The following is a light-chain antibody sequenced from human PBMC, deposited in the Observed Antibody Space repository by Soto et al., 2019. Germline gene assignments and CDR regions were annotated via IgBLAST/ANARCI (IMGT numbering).Light chain of an antibody. CDR3: QQNYRAPLT. J-gene: IGKJ4*01. CDR1: QGVGSH. Sequence: DIQMTQSPSSVSALIGDRVTITCRASQGVGSHVNWYQQKPGKAPNLLIHGASNLQSGVPSTFSGSGSRTDFTLTISSLQPEDFATYYCQQNYRAPLTFGGGTKVEIK. CDR2: GAS. V-gene: IGKV1-39*01.